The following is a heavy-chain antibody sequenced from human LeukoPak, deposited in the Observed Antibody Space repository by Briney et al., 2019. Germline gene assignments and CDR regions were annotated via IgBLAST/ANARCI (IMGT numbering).Heavy chain of an antibody. J-gene: IGHJ4*02. CDR2: VYYSGST. D-gene: IGHD3-9*01. Sequence: SETLSLTCTVSGGSISTYFWSWIRQPPGKGLEWIGYVYYSGSTNYNPSLKSRVTILVDTSKNQFSLKLSSVTAADTAVYYCARGRFDDILTGYLNPFDYWGQGTLVTVSS. V-gene: IGHV4-59*12. CDR3: ARGRFDDILTGYLNPFDY. CDR1: GGSISTYF.